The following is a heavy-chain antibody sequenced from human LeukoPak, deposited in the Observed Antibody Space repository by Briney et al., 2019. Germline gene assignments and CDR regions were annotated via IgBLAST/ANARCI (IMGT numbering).Heavy chain of an antibody. J-gene: IGHJ5*02. Sequence: GKSLRLSCAASGSTFSTYGMHWVRQAPGKGLEWVAVIWYDGNNIFYGESVRGRFTISRDNSKNTLYLQLNSLRAEDTAVYYCARGLLWFGEHMRFDPWGQGTLVTVSS. CDR1: GSTFSTYG. D-gene: IGHD3-10*01. CDR3: ARGLLWFGEHMRFDP. CDR2: IWYDGNNI. V-gene: IGHV3-33*01.